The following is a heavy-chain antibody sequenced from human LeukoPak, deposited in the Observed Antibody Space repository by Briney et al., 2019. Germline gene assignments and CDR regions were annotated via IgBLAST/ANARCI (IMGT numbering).Heavy chain of an antibody. D-gene: IGHD3-3*01. J-gene: IGHJ6*02. Sequence: GGSLRLSCAASGFTFSSNAMSWVRQAPGKGLEWVSGISSSGGSTYYADSVKGRLTISRDNSKNSLFLQMNSLRVEDTAVYYCAEGGRSDIKYGMDVWGQGTTVTVSS. CDR1: GFTFSSNA. V-gene: IGHV3-23*01. CDR3: AEGGRSDIKYGMDV. CDR2: ISSSGGST.